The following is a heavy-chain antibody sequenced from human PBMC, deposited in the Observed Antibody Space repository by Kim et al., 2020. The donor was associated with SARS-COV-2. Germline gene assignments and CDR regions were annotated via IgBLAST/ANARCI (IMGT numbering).Heavy chain of an antibody. J-gene: IGHJ4*02. Sequence: NPSLKSRVTISVDTSKNQFSLKLSSVTAADTAVYYCAQDNLQGGWFGEFYWGQGTLVTVSS. D-gene: IGHD3-10*01. V-gene: IGHV4-31*02. CDR3: AQDNLQGGWFGEFY.